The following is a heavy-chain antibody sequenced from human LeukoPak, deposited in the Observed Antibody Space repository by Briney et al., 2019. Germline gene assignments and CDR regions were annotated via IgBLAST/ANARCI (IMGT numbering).Heavy chain of an antibody. J-gene: IGHJ5*02. D-gene: IGHD3-10*01. Sequence: KTSETLSLTCTVSGGSIRSSYYYWGWIRQPPGKGLEWIGSIYDSGSTYYNPSLKSRVTISVDTSKNQFSLKLNSVTAADRAVYYCARHYGPWGQGTLVTVSS. CDR1: GGSIRSSYYY. CDR3: ARHYGP. V-gene: IGHV4-39*01. CDR2: IYDSGST.